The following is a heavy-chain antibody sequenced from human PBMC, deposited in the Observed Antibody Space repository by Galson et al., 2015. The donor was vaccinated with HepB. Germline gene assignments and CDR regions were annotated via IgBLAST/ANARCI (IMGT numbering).Heavy chain of an antibody. Sequence: SLRLSCAASGFTFSDYYMSWIRQAPGKGLQWVSYISSSGSTIYYADSVKGRFTISRDNAKNSLYLQMSSLRAEDTAVYYCARAGSSSFLGSSRWGQGTLVTVSS. CDR1: GFTFSDYY. D-gene: IGHD6-6*01. CDR3: ARAGSSSFLGSSR. J-gene: IGHJ4*02. V-gene: IGHV3-11*01. CDR2: ISSSGSTI.